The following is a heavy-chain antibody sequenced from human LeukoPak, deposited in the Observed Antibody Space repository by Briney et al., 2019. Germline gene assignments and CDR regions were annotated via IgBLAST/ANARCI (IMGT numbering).Heavy chain of an antibody. V-gene: IGHV4-59*01. J-gene: IGHJ4*02. CDR3: ARGSSGWYFDY. D-gene: IGHD6-19*01. CDR2: IYYSGST. CDR1: GGSISSDY. Sequence: PSETLSLTCTVSGGSISSDYWSRIRQPPGKGLEWIGCIYYSGSTNYNPSLKSRVTISVDTSKNQFSLNLSSVTAADTAVYYCARGSSGWYFDYWGQGTLVTVSS.